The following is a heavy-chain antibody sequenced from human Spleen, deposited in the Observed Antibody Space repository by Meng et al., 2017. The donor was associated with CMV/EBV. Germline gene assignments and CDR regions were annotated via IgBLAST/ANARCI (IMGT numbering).Heavy chain of an antibody. V-gene: IGHV4-34*01. CDR1: GGSFSGYY. Sequence: QVQLQQWGAGLLKPSETLSLTCAVYGGSFSGYYWSWIRQPPGKGLEWIGHIDHSGITYYNPSLESRVTISVDTSKKRFSLTLNSVTAADTAVYYCARISTLYWNLHLWGPGTLVTVSS. CDR3: ARISTLYWNLHL. CDR2: IDHSGIT. J-gene: IGHJ2*01.